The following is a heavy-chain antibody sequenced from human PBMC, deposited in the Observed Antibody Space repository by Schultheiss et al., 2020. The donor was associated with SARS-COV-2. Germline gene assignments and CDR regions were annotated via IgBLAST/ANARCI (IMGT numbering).Heavy chain of an antibody. CDR3: ARGYYDYVWGSYRSRTNWFDP. J-gene: IGHJ5*02. V-gene: IGHV4-61*02. Sequence: SQTLSLTCTVSGGSISSGSYYWSWIRQPAGKGLEWIGRIYTSGSTNYNPSLKSRVTISVDTSKNQFSLKLSSVTAADTAVYYCARGYYDYVWGSYRSRTNWFDPWGQGTLVTVSS. CDR2: IYTSGST. D-gene: IGHD3-16*02. CDR1: GGSISSGSYY.